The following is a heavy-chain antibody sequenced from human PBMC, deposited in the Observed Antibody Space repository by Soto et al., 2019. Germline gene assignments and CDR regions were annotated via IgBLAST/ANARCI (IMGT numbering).Heavy chain of an antibody. CDR3: ATEMATIFVRAFDI. CDR1: GGTFSSYA. Sequence: SVKVSCKASGGTFSSYAISWVRQAPGQGLEWMGGIIPIFGTANYAQKFQGRVTITADESTSTAYMELSSLRSEDTAVYYCATEMATIFVRAFDIWGQGTMVTVSS. V-gene: IGHV1-69*13. J-gene: IGHJ3*02. CDR2: IIPIFGTA. D-gene: IGHD3-3*01.